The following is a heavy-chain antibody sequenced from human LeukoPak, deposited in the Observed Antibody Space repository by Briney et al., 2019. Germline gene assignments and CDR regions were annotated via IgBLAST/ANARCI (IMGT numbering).Heavy chain of an antibody. CDR3: AKVDTAMGSLDAFDI. CDR1: GFTFSSYS. Sequence: GGSLRLSCAASGFTFSSYSMNWVRQAPGKGLEWVSSISSSSSYIYYADSVKGRFTISRDSAKNSLYLQMNSLRAEDTAVYYCAKVDTAMGSLDAFDIWGQGTMVTVSS. D-gene: IGHD5-18*01. J-gene: IGHJ3*02. V-gene: IGHV3-21*01. CDR2: ISSSSSYI.